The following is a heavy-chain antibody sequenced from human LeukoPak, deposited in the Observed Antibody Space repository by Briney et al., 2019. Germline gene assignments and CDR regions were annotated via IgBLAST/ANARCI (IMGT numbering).Heavy chain of an antibody. J-gene: IGHJ4*02. CDR3: ARVPRGYSGYHFDY. CDR2: IIPIFGTA. Sequence: GASVKVSCKASGGTFSSYAISWVRQAPGQGLEWMGGIIPIFGTANYAQKFQGRVTITTDESTSTAYMELSSLRSEDTAVYYCARVPRGYSGYHFDYWGQGTLVTVSS. D-gene: IGHD5-12*01. CDR1: GGTFSSYA. V-gene: IGHV1-69*05.